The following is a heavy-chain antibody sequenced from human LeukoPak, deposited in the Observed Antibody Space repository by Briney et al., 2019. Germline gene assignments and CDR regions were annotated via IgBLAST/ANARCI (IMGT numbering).Heavy chain of an antibody. J-gene: IGHJ4*02. CDR3: ASLRRVKR. D-gene: IGHD3-10*01. Sequence: LSLTCAVYGGSFSGYYWSWIRQPPGKGLDWVSYISSSGTTIYYADSVRGRFTVSRDKAKNSLYLQMGSLSAEDTAVYYCASLRRVKRWGQGTLVTVSP. CDR2: ISSSGTTI. V-gene: IGHV3-11*01. CDR1: GGSFSGYY.